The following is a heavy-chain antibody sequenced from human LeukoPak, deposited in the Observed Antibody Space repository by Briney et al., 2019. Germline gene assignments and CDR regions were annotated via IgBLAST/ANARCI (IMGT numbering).Heavy chain of an antibody. CDR3: ARDGGTAAAGTHHFDH. CDR1: GFTFSSYS. Sequence: GGSLRLSCAASGFTFSSYSMNWVRQAPGKGLEWVSYISSSSSAIYYADAVKGRFTISRDNAKESLYLQMNSLRAEDTAVYYCARDGGTAAAGTHHFDHWGQGTLVTVSS. J-gene: IGHJ4*02. V-gene: IGHV3-48*01. CDR2: ISSSSSAI. D-gene: IGHD6-13*01.